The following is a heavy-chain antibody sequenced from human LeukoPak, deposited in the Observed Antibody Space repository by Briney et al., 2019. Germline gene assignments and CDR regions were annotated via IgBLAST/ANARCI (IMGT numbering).Heavy chain of an antibody. V-gene: IGHV1-2*02. Sequence: GASVKVSCKASGGTFSSYAISWVRQAPGQGLEWMGWINPNSGGTSYAQKFQGRVTMTRDTSISTAYMDLSRLRSDDTAVYYCARGVTARGFYYYMDVWGKGTTVTISS. J-gene: IGHJ6*03. CDR2: INPNSGGT. CDR1: GGTFSSYA. D-gene: IGHD2-21*02. CDR3: ARGVTARGFYYYMDV.